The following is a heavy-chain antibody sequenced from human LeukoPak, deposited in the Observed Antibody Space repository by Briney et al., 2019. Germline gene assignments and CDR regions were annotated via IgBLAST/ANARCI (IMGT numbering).Heavy chain of an antibody. V-gene: IGHV3-7*01. J-gene: IGHJ5*02. D-gene: IGHD1-26*01. Sequence: GGSLRLSCAASGFTFSSYWMSWVRQAPGKGLEWVANIKQEGSEKHYVDSVKGRFTISRDNAKNSLYLQMNSLRAEDTAVYYCAREGPYSGSYKSAWGQGTLVTVSS. CDR1: GFTFSSYW. CDR2: IKQEGSEK. CDR3: AREGPYSGSYKSA.